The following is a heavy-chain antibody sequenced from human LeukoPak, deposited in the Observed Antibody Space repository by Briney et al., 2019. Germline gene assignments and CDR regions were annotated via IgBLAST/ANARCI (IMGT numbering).Heavy chain of an antibody. V-gene: IGHV4-61*01. CDR3: ARDYYGSGSLHFDY. D-gene: IGHD3-10*01. CDR2: IYTSGST. CDR1: GGSIRSDNYY. Sequence: SETLSLTCSVSGGSIRSDNYYWSWLRQFPGKGLEWIGYIYTSGSTNYNPSLKSRVTISVDTSKNQFSLKLSSVTAADTAVYYCARDYYGSGSLHFDYWGQGTLVTVSS. J-gene: IGHJ4*02.